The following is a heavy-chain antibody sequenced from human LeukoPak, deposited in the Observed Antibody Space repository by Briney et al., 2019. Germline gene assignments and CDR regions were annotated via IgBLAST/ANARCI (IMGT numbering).Heavy chain of an antibody. CDR2: INHSGST. J-gene: IGHJ4*02. CDR3: ARGLTSYSSGWYRGGNYFDY. CDR1: GGSFSGYY. V-gene: IGHV4-34*01. D-gene: IGHD6-19*01. Sequence: SETLSLTCAVYGGSFSGYYWSWIRQPPGKGLEWIGEINHSGSTNYNPSLKSRVTISVDTSKNQFSLKLSSVTAADTAVYYCARGLTSYSSGWYRGGNYFDYWGQGTLVTVSS.